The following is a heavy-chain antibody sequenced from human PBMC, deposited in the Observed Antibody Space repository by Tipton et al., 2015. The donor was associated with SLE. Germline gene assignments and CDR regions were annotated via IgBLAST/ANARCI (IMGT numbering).Heavy chain of an antibody. D-gene: IGHD4-17*01. CDR3: ASDGGDYGY. CDR2: IYHSGST. Sequence: TLSLTCTVSGGSISSSSYYWGWIRQPPGKGLEWIGSIYHSGSTYYNPSLKSRVTISVDTSKNQFSLKLTSVTAADTAVYYCASDGGDYGYWGQGTLVTVSS. CDR1: GGSISSSSYY. J-gene: IGHJ4*02. V-gene: IGHV4-39*07.